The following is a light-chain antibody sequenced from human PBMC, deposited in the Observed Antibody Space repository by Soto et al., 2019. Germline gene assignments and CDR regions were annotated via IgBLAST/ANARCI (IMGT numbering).Light chain of an antibody. CDR2: GAS. J-gene: IGKJ2*01. CDR1: QGITTF. V-gene: IGKV1-17*03. Sequence: QITQSPSAVSASVGDTVTVTCRASQGITTFLAWFRQRPGKVPERLIYGASSLQSGVPSRLSGRGSGTEFTLTISSLQPEDFGTYYCLQHNSYPYTFGPGTKVDIK. CDR3: LQHNSYPYT.